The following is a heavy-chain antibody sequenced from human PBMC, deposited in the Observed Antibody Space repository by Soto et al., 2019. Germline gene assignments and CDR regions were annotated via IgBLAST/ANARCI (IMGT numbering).Heavy chain of an antibody. Sequence: SETLSHTSPFSGFSVSSGSYYWSWIRQPPGKGLEWIGYIYYSGSTNYNPSLKSRVTISVDTSKNQFSLKLSSVTAADTAVYYCARSPVAGTDWFDPWGQGTPVTVSS. J-gene: IGHJ5*02. CDR2: IYYSGST. D-gene: IGHD6-19*01. CDR1: GFSVSSGSYY. CDR3: ARSPVAGTDWFDP. V-gene: IGHV4-61*01.